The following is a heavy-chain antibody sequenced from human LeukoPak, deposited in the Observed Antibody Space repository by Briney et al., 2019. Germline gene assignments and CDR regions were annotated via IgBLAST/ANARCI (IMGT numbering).Heavy chain of an antibody. CDR2: INPRGGP. CDR3: AREDVDAYNGLDV. CDR1: GDTFTNYY. D-gene: IGHD5-24*01. J-gene: IGHJ6*02. Sequence: ASAKVSCEAFGDTFTNYYLHWVRRAPGQGFQWMGLINPRGGPIYAQRFHDRVTMTRDTSTGTVQMELSSLRPEDTAVYYCAREDVDAYNGLDVWGQGTTVTVSS. V-gene: IGHV1-46*01.